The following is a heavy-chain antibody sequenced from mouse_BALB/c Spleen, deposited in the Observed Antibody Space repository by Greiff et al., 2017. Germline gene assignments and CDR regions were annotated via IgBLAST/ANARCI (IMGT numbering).Heavy chain of an antibody. D-gene: IGHD1-1*01. Sequence: DVHLVESGGGLVKPGGSLKLSCAASGFTFSSYAMSWVRQSPEKRLEWVAEISSGGSYTYYPDTVTGRFTISRDNAKNTLYLEMSSLRSEDTAMYYCARGGYGSSYWFAYWGQGTLVTVSA. CDR2: ISSGGSYT. CDR3: ARGGYGSSYWFAY. CDR1: GFTFSSYA. V-gene: IGHV5-9-4*01. J-gene: IGHJ3*01.